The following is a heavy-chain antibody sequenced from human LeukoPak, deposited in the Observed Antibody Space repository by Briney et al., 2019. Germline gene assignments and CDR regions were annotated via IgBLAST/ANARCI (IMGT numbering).Heavy chain of an antibody. D-gene: IGHD1-26*01. Sequence: TGGSLRLSCAASGFTFDDYAMHWVRQAPGKGLEWVSGISWNSGSIGYADSVKGRFTISRDNAKNSLYLQMNSLRAEDTALYYCAKAELPDYFDYWGQGTLVTVSS. V-gene: IGHV3-9*01. CDR1: GFTFDDYA. CDR3: AKAELPDYFDY. CDR2: ISWNSGSI. J-gene: IGHJ4*02.